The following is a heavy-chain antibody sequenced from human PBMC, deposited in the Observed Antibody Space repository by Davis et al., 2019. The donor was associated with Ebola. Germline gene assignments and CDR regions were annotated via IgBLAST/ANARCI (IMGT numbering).Heavy chain of an antibody. CDR3: ARDGALGYYYGSGRVDAFDI. Sequence: PSETLSLTCTVSGGSISSSSYYWGWIRQPPGKGLEWIGSIYYSGSTYYNPSLKSRVTISVDTSKNQFSLKLSSVTAADTAVYYCARDGALGYYYGSGRVDAFDIWGQGTMVTVSS. J-gene: IGHJ3*02. CDR2: IYYSGST. V-gene: IGHV4-39*07. D-gene: IGHD3-10*01. CDR1: GGSISSSSYY.